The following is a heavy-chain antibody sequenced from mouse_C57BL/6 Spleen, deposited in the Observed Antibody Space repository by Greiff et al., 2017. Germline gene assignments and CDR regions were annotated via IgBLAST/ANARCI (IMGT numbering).Heavy chain of an antibody. V-gene: IGHV1-80*01. CDR1: GYAFSSSW. CDR2: IYPGDGDT. CDR3: ARRGLREGFDY. J-gene: IGHJ2*01. D-gene: IGHD3-1*01. Sequence: QVQLQQSGAELVKPGASVKISCKASGYAFSSSWMNWVKQRPGKGLEWIGQIYPGDGDTNYNGKFKGKATLTADKSSRTAYMQLSSLTSEDSAVYFCARRGLREGFDYWGQGTTLTVSS.